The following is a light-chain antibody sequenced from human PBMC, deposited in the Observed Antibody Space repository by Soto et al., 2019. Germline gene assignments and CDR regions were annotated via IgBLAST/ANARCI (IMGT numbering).Light chain of an antibody. Sequence: DIQMTQSPSTLSASVGETVTVTCRASQSIGRWLAWYQQKPGKAPKLLIFDASTLENGVPARFSGSRSGPEFSLTISSLQPEDFATYYCQQYYSYWTFGQGTKVDI. CDR3: QQYYSYWT. V-gene: IGKV1-5*01. CDR2: DAS. CDR1: QSIGRW. J-gene: IGKJ1*01.